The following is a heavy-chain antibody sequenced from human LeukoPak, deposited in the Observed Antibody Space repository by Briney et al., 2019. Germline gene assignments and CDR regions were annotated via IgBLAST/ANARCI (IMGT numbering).Heavy chain of an antibody. V-gene: IGHV3-23*01. J-gene: IGHJ3*02. Sequence: GGSLRLSCAASGFTFSSYAMSWVRQAPGKGLEWVSAISGSGGSTYYADSVKGRFTISRDNSKNTLYLQMNSLRAEDTAVYYCAKKEGHYYDSSGYYNDAFDIWGQGTMVTVSS. CDR1: GFTFSSYA. D-gene: IGHD3-22*01. CDR3: AKKEGHYYDSSGYYNDAFDI. CDR2: ISGSGGST.